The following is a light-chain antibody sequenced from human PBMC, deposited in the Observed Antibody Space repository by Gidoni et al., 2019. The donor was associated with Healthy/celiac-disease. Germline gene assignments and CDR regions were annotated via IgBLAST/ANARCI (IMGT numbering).Light chain of an antibody. CDR3: QQDNNWRRT. J-gene: IGKJ1*01. CDR1: QSVSSN. Sequence: EIVMTQSPATLSVSPGERATLSCRASQSVSSNLAWYQQKPGQAPRLLIYGASTRATGIPARFSGSGSGTEFTLTISSLQSEDVAVYYCQQDNNWRRTFXQXTKVEIK. V-gene: IGKV3-15*01. CDR2: GAS.